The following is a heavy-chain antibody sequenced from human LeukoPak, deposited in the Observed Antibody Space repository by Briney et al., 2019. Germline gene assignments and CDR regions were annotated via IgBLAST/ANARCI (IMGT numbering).Heavy chain of an antibody. CDR3: ARAPEFSSGWLLDW. CDR2: IHPSGST. J-gene: IGHJ4*02. Sequence: PSETLSLACTVSGGSISSYYWTWIRQSAGKGLEWIGRIHPSGSTNYNPSLESRVTMSVGTSKKQFSLKVTSVTATDTGVYYCARAPEFSSGWLLDWWGQGSLVTVSS. CDR1: GGSISSYY. D-gene: IGHD6-19*01. V-gene: IGHV4-4*07.